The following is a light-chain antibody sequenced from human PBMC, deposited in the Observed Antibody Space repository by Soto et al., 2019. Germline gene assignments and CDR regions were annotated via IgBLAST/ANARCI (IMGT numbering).Light chain of an antibody. CDR1: QSIGRW. CDR2: QAS. CDR3: QQYNSYSPIT. V-gene: IGKV1-5*03. Sequence: DIQMTQSPSTLSASISDRVTITCRASQSIGRWLAWYQQKAGKAPKLLIYQASSLESGVPSRFSGSGSGTEFTLTISSLQPDDFATYYCQQYNSYSPITFGQGTRLEIK. J-gene: IGKJ5*01.